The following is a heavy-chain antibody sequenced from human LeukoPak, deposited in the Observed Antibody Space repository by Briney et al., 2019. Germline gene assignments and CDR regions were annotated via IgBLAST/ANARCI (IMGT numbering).Heavy chain of an antibody. CDR2: IYYSGST. D-gene: IGHD6-13*01. J-gene: IGHJ4*02. V-gene: IGHV4-39*07. Sequence: PSETLSLTYSVSGASITSASYFWGWIRQPPGKGLEWIGTIYYSGSTNYNPSLKSRVTISVDTSKNQFSLKLSSVTAADTAVYYCARVGAIAAAGSFDYWGQGTLVTVSS. CDR1: GASITSASYF. CDR3: ARVGAIAAAGSFDY.